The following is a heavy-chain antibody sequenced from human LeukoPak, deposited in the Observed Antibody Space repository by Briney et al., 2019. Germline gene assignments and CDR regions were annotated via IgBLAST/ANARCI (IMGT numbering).Heavy chain of an antibody. J-gene: IGHJ5*02. Sequence: ASVKVSCKASGYTFTGYYMHWVRQAPGQGLEWMGRINPNSGGTNYAQKFQGRVTMTRDTSISTAYMELSRLRSDDTAVYYSARDGGEAGGWFDPWGEGTLVTVSS. CDR1: GYTFTGYY. V-gene: IGHV1-2*06. D-gene: IGHD2-21*01. CDR2: INPNSGGT. CDR3: ARDGGEAGGWFDP.